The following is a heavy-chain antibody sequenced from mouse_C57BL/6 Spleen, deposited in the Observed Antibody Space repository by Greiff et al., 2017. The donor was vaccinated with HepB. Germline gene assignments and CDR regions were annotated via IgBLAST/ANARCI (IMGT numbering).Heavy chain of an antibody. CDR1: GYSITSGYY. D-gene: IGHD2-1*01. V-gene: IGHV3-6*01. Sequence: EVQVVESGPGLVKPSQSLSLTCSVTGYSITSGYYWNWIRQFPGNKLEWMGYISYDGSNNYNPSLKNRISITRDTSKNQFFLKLNSVTTEDTATYYCANYGNYAWFAYWGQGTLVTVSA. J-gene: IGHJ3*01. CDR3: ANYGNYAWFAY. CDR2: ISYDGSN.